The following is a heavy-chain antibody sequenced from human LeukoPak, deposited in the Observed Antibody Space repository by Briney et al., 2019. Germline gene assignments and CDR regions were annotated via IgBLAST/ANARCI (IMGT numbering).Heavy chain of an antibody. V-gene: IGHV4-39*01. Sequence: PSETLSLTCTVSGGSISSSSYYWGWIRQPPGKGLEWIGSIYYSGSTYYNPSLKSRVTISVDTSKNQFSLKLSSVTAADTAVYYCARVVVQNAFDIWGQGTMGTVSS. CDR3: ARVVVQNAFDI. CDR1: GGSISSSSYY. CDR2: IYYSGST. D-gene: IGHD2-2*01. J-gene: IGHJ3*02.